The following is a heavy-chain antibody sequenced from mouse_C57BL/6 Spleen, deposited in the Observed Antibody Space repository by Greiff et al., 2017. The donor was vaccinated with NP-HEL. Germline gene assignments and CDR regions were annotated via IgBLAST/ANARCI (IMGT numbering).Heavy chain of an antibody. D-gene: IGHD1-1*01. J-gene: IGHJ4*01. V-gene: IGHV1-82*01. Sequence: QVQLQQSGPELVKPGASVKISCKASGYAFSSSWMNWVKQRPGKGLEWIGRIYPGDGDTNYNGKFKGKATLTADKSSSTAYMQLSSLTSEDSAVYFCARRGFTTVVAEMDDWGQGTSVTVSS. CDR1: GYAFSSSW. CDR3: ARRGFTTVVAEMDD. CDR2: IYPGDGDT.